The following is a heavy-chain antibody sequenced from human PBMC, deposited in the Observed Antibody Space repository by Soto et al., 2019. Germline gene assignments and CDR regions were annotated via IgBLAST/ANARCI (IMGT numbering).Heavy chain of an antibody. CDR3: ASLVRDRYNYPAYLHY. V-gene: IGHV3-11*01. CDR2: ISVSSYTT. CDR1: GFAFSDYY. J-gene: IGHJ1*01. D-gene: IGHD5-12*01. Sequence: QVQLVESGGALVAPGGSLRLSCEASGFAFSDYYMAWIRQTPGKGLEWISYISVSSYTTYYADSVRGRFTISRDNADHSLSLQMTNLRDDDTAVYYCASLVRDRYNYPAYLHYWGQGTVVTVSS.